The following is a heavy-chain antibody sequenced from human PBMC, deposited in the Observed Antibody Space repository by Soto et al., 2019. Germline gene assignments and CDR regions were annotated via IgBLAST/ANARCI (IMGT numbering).Heavy chain of an antibody. Sequence: PSQTLSLTCVISGDRVSSNIPAWNWIRQSPSRGLEWLGRTYYRSKWNTDYAVSVKSRIIIHPDPSKTQFSLQLNSVTPEDSAVNVCARAMAVAAATDFWGQGTLVTVSS. V-gene: IGHV6-1*01. CDR2: TYYRSKWNT. D-gene: IGHD6-13*01. J-gene: IGHJ4*02. CDR1: GDRVSSNIPA. CDR3: ARAMAVAAATDF.